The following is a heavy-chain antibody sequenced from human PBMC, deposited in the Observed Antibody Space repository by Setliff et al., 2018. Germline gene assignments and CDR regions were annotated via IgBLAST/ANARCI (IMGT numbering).Heavy chain of an antibody. Sequence: SETLSLTCTVSDDSISSRRYYWGWFRQPAGKGPEWIGHNYASWSTNYNPSLKSRVTMSVDTSKNQFSLSLTSVTAEDTAVYYCARMSGFQYIDVWDKGTTVTVSS. CDR1: DDSISSRRYY. CDR2: NYASWST. CDR3: ARMSGFQYIDV. J-gene: IGHJ6*03. V-gene: IGHV4-61*09. D-gene: IGHD3-3*01.